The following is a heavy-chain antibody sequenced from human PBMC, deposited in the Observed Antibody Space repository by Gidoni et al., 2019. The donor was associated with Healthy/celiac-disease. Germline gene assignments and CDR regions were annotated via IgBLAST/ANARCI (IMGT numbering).Heavy chain of an antibody. CDR3: ARALIFGVVDNWFDP. V-gene: IGHV1-46*01. D-gene: IGHD3-3*01. J-gene: IGHJ5*02. Sequence: QVQLVQSGAEVKKPGASVKVSCKASGYTFTSYYMHWVRQAPGQGLEWMGIINPSGGSTSYAQKFQGRVTMTRDTSTSTVYMELSSLRSEDTAVYYCARALIFGVVDNWFDPWGQGTLVTVSS. CDR2: INPSGGST. CDR1: GYTFTSYY.